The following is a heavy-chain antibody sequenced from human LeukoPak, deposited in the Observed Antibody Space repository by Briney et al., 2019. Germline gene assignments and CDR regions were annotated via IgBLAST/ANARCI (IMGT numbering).Heavy chain of an antibody. CDR1: GYTFTGYY. CDR3: ARDQRTYYSSSSTSDY. V-gene: IGHV1-2*06. Sequence: VASVKVSCKASGYTFTGYYMHWVRQAPGQGLEWMGRINPNSGGTNYAQKFQGRVTMTRDTSISTAYMELSRLRSDDTAVYYCARDQRTYYSSSSTSDYWGPGNLVTASS. D-gene: IGHD6-6*01. J-gene: IGHJ4*02. CDR2: INPNSGGT.